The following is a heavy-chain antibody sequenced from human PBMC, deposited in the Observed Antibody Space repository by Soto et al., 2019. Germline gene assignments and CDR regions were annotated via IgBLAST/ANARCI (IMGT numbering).Heavy chain of an antibody. CDR1: GGTFSSYA. Sequence: SVKVSCKASGGTFSSYAISCVRQAPGQGLEWMGGIIPIFGTANYAQKFQGRVTITADESTSTAYMELSSLRSEDTAVYYCHLRTPLRMETGTTDYYYGMDVWGQGTTVTVSS. V-gene: IGHV1-69*13. J-gene: IGHJ6*02. CDR3: HLRTPLRMETGTTDYYYGMDV. CDR2: IIPIFGTA. D-gene: IGHD1-7*01.